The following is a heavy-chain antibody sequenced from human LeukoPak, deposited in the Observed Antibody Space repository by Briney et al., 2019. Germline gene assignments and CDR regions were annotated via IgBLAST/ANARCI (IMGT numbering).Heavy chain of an antibody. CDR1: GYTFTGYY. V-gene: IGHV1-2*06. D-gene: IGHD3-3*01. Sequence: ASVKVSCKASGYTFTGYYMHWVRQAPGQGLGWMGRINPNSGGTNYAQKFQGRVTMTRDTSISTAYMELSRLRSDDTAVYYCAREYYDFWSGYYSPTNFDYWGQGTLVTVSS. J-gene: IGHJ4*02. CDR3: AREYYDFWSGYYSPTNFDY. CDR2: INPNSGGT.